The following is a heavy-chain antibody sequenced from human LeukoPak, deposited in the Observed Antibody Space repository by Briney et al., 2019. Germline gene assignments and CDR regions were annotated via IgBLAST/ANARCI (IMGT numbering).Heavy chain of an antibody. J-gene: IGHJ4*02. CDR1: GGSISSSSYS. Sequence: SETLSLTCTVSGGSISSSSYSWGWIRPPPGKGLGWIGSIYYSGSTYYNPSLKGRVTISVDTSKNQFSLKLSSATAADTAVYYCARVAPYSGSLGWGQGTLVTVSS. V-gene: IGHV4-39*01. CDR2: IYYSGST. CDR3: ARVAPYSGSLG. D-gene: IGHD1-26*01.